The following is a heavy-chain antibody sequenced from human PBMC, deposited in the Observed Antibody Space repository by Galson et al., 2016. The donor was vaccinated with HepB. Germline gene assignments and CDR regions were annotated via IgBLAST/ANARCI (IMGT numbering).Heavy chain of an antibody. J-gene: IGHJ6*02. D-gene: IGHD3-16*01. Sequence: SVKVSCKASGGTFSNTAIAWVRQAPGQGLEWMGGIIPMFGTTDYSQKFKARVTISADESTSTAFMELISLRFEDSAVYYCARGKAEVLIEQRQSQHYYVMDVWGQGTTVTVSS. CDR1: GGTFSNTA. CDR3: ARGKAEVLIEQRQSQHYYVMDV. CDR2: IIPMFGTT. V-gene: IGHV1-69*13.